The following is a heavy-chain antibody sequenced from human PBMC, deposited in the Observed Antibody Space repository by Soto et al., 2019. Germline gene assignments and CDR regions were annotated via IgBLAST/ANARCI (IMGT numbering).Heavy chain of an antibody. V-gene: IGHV1-18*04. Sequence: GASVKVSCKASGYTFTGYGISWVRQAPGQGLEWMGWISAYNGKTNYAQKLQGRVTMTTDTSTSTAYTELRSLRSDDTAVYYCASSDIVVVPAAIKAGTTSGGIYNYYYYGIDVWGQGTTVTVSS. CDR3: ASSDIVVVPAAIKAGTTSGGIYNYYYYGIDV. CDR2: ISAYNGKT. CDR1: GYTFTGYG. J-gene: IGHJ6*02. D-gene: IGHD2-2*02.